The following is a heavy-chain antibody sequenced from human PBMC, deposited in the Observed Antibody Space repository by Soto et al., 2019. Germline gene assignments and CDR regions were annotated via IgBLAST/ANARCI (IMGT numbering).Heavy chain of an antibody. D-gene: IGHD3-10*01. V-gene: IGHV3-21*01. J-gene: IGHJ4*02. CDR2: ISTSSNYI. Sequence: GGSLRLSCAASGFTFNTYNMNWVRQAPGKGLEWVSSISTSSNYIYYADSVKGRFTISRDNAKSSLYLQMNSLRAEDTALYYCARVRPYFGSGSYLAPFYFDSWGQGTQVTVSS. CDR1: GFTFNTYN. CDR3: ARVRPYFGSGSYLAPFYFDS.